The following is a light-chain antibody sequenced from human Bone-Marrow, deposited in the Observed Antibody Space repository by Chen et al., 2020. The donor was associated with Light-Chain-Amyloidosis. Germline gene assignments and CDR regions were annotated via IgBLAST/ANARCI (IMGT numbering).Light chain of an antibody. Sequence: SYELTQPPSVSVSPGQTARLPCAGDDLPTKYAYWYQQKPGRAPVLVIHRDTERPSGISERFSGSSSGTTATLTISGVQVEDEADYHCQSADSSGTYEVIFGGGTKLTVL. CDR2: RDT. CDR3: QSADSSGTYEVI. CDR1: DLPTKY. V-gene: IGLV3-25*03. J-gene: IGLJ2*01.